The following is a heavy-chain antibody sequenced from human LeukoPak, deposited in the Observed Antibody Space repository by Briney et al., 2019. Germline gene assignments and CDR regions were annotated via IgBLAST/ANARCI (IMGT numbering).Heavy chain of an antibody. CDR3: ARDGGYCSSTSCYEYEDSGFFYYYYGMDV. Sequence: PSETLSLTCAVSGGSISSSDWWSWVRQPPGKGLEWIGSIYYSGSTYYNPSLKSRVTISVDTSKNQFSLKLSSVTAADTAVYYCARDGGYCSSTSCYEYEDSGFFYYYYGMDVWGQGTTVTVSS. V-gene: IGHV4-4*02. D-gene: IGHD2-2*01. CDR2: IYYSGST. J-gene: IGHJ6*02. CDR1: GGSISSSDW.